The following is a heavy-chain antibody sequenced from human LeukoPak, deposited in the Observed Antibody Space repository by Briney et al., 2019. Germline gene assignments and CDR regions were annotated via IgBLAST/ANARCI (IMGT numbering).Heavy chain of an antibody. CDR1: GGTFSSYA. CDR3: AREGDLTPLYRPYNWFDP. D-gene: IGHD3-16*01. V-gene: IGHV1-69*13. CDR2: IIPIFGTA. Sequence: SVKVSCKASGGTFSSYAISWVRQAPGQGLEWMGGIIPIFGTANYAQKFQGRVTITADESTSTAYMELSSLRSEDTAVYYCAREGDLTPLYRPYNWFDPWGQGTLVTVSS. J-gene: IGHJ5*02.